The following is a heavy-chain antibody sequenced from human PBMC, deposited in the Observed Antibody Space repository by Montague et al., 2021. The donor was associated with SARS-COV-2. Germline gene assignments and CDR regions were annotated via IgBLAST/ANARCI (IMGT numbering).Heavy chain of an antibody. CDR3: VRDQGRTNWNYPDY. CDR2: IYNSGST. J-gene: IGHJ4*02. D-gene: IGHD1-20*01. CDR1: GGSISGYY. Sequence: SETLSLTCTVSGGSISGYYWGWFRQSAGKGLEWIGCIYNSGSTSXXPSLKSRVTMSVDTSKNQFSLKLSSVTAADTAVYYCVRDQGRTNWNYPDYWGQGTLVTVSS. V-gene: IGHV4-4*07.